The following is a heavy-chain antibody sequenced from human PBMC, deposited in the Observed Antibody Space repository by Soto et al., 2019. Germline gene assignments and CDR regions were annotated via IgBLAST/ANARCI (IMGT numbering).Heavy chain of an antibody. CDR2: IFYSGST. V-gene: IGHV4-61*01. J-gene: IGHJ4*02. CDR3: ARTYVWGSYRYFDY. Sequence: QMQLQESGPGLAMPSETLSLTCTVSGGSVSSARHYWSWIRQPPGKGLEWIGNIFYSGSTNYNPSLKRRLTISLDTSKNQFSLKLSSVTAADTAVYYCARTYVWGSYRYFDYWGQGTLVTVSS. D-gene: IGHD3-16*02. CDR1: GGSVSSARHY.